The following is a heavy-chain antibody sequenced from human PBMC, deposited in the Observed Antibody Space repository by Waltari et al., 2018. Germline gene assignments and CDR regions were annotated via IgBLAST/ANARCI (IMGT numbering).Heavy chain of an antibody. J-gene: IGHJ4*02. D-gene: IGHD2-15*01. CDR3: ARDRGRGLYLDS. CDR2: VRGDGRT. CDR1: GDSMSSTYC. Sequence: QLQESGQGLVKPSGTLSLHCGVSGDSMSSTYCWSWVRQPPGKGLEWIGQVRGDGRTNYNPSFASRVTVSLDTYNNQFSLMVTSATAADTAVYYCARDRGRGLYLDSWGPGTLVTVSP. V-gene: IGHV4-4*02.